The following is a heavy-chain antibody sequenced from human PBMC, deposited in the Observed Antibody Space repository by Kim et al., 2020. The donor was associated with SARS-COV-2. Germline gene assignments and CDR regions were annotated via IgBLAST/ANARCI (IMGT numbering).Heavy chain of an antibody. Sequence: GGSLRLSCAASGFTFSTYAMRWVRQAPGKGLEWVSVIWSDARSTYYAESVTGRFTMSRDNSKNTLYLQMNSLRGEDTAVYYCAKETGSNRGTFDHWGQGT. CDR1: GFTFSTYA. CDR2: IWSDARST. CDR3: AKETGSNRGTFDH. V-gene: IGHV3-23*01. J-gene: IGHJ4*02. D-gene: IGHD4-4*01.